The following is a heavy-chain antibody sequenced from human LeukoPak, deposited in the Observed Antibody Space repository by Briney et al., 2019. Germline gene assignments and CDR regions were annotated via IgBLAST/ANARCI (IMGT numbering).Heavy chain of an antibody. J-gene: IGHJ4*02. V-gene: IGHV3-53*01. CDR2: FYSGGVT. Sequence: GGSLRLSCAASGFTVSDTYMTWVRQPPGKGLEYVSIFYSGGVTDYAASVKGRFTISRDESKNTVYLHMNNVRADDTAKYYCARINTIFGVINNDFWGQGTLVTVSS. CDR1: GFTVSDTY. D-gene: IGHD3-3*01. CDR3: ARINTIFGVINNDF.